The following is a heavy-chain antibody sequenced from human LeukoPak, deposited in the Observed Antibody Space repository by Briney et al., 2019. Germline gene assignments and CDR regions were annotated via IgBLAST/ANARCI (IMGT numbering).Heavy chain of an antibody. CDR2: IYSDGRT. Sequence: PGGSLRLSCAASGFTVSTNYMTWVRQAPGKGLEWVSVIYSDGRTYYADSVKGRFTISRDNSKNTLHLQMSSLTAEDTATYYCAQATGTLRYWGQGTLVTVSS. D-gene: IGHD1-1*01. CDR3: AQATGTLRY. V-gene: IGHV3-53*01. CDR1: GFTVSTNY. J-gene: IGHJ4*02.